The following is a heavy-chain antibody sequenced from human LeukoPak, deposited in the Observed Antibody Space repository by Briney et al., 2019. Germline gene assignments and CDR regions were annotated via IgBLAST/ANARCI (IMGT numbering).Heavy chain of an antibody. CDR2: ISAYNANT. D-gene: IGHD6-13*01. V-gene: IGHV1-18*01. J-gene: IGHJ5*02. Sequence: ASVKVSCKASGYTFTSYGISWVRQAPGQGLECMGLISAYNANTNYAQKLQGRVTMTTDTSTSTAYMQLRSLRSDDTAVYYCARQQQLVPNWFDPWGQGTLVTVSS. CDR3: ARQQQLVPNWFDP. CDR1: GYTFTSYG.